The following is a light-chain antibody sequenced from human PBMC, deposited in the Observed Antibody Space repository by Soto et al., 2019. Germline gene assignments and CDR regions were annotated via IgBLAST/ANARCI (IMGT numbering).Light chain of an antibody. Sequence: EIVLTQSPGTLSLSPGERATLSCRASQSVSSTFLGWYQQKPGQAPVLLIYGSSNRATGIPDRFSDSGSGTDFTLTISRLETEDFPVYYCQQYYSSPRTFGQATKVEIK. V-gene: IGKV3-20*01. J-gene: IGKJ1*01. CDR3: QQYYSSPRT. CDR1: QSVSSTF. CDR2: GSS.